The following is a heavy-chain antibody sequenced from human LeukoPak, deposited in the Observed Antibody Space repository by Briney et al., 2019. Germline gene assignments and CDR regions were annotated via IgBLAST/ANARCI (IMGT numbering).Heavy chain of an antibody. V-gene: IGHV3-21*01. D-gene: IGHD3-10*01. CDR2: ISSSSSYI. Sequence: GGSLRLSCAASGFTFSNYSMNWVRQAPGKGLEWVSSISSSSSYIYYADSVKGRFTISRDNAKNSLYLQMNSLRAEDTAVYYCARGGLSDLLWFGELLWEADYWGQGTLVTVSS. CDR1: GFTFSNYS. J-gene: IGHJ4*02. CDR3: ARGGLSDLLWFGELLWEADY.